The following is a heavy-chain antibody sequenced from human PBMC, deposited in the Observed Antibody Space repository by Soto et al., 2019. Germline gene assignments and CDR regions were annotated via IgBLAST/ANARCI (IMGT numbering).Heavy chain of an antibody. Sequence: QVRLVESGGGVVQPGRSLRLSCTASGFSFSSYAMYWFRQPPGKGLEWVAVISHDGINKHYAESVKGRVTVSRDNSTHSRVLQLNSLRGEDTAMYYCARDMYSSDYFVKWFAPWGQGTLVTVSS. J-gene: IGHJ5*02. V-gene: IGHV3-30-3*01. D-gene: IGHD6-19*01. CDR2: ISHDGINK. CDR1: GFSFSSYA. CDR3: ARDMYSSDYFVKWFAP.